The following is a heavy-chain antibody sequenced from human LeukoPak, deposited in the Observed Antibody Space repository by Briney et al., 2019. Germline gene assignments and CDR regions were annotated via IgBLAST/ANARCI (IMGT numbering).Heavy chain of an antibody. J-gene: IGHJ4*02. V-gene: IGHV3-21*01. Sequence: PGGSLRLSCAASGFTFSNYGMHWVRQAPGKGLEWVSSISSSSSYIYYADSVKGRFTISRDNAKNSLYLQMNSLRAEDTAVYYCAKVGVLAGSKYFDYWGQGTLVTVSS. D-gene: IGHD3-10*01. CDR1: GFTFSNYG. CDR3: AKVGVLAGSKYFDY. CDR2: ISSSSSYI.